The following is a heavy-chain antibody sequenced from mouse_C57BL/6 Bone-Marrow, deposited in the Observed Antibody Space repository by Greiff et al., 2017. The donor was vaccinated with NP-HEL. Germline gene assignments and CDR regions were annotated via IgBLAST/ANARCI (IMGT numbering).Heavy chain of an antibody. CDR1: GFTFSDAW. CDR2: IRNKANNHAT. CDR3: TSSYYDYDGFYY. J-gene: IGHJ2*01. D-gene: IGHD2-4*01. V-gene: IGHV6-6*01. Sequence: DVMLVESGGGLVQPGGSMKLSCAASGFTFSDAWMDWVRQSPEKGLEWVAEIRNKANNHATYYAESVKGRFTISRDDSNSSVYLQMNSSSAEDTGIYCCTSSYYDYDGFYYRGKGTTVTVS.